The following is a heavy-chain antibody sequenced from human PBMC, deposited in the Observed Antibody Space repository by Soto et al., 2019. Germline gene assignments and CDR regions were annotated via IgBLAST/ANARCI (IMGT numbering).Heavy chain of an antibody. CDR2: IHHSGST. J-gene: IGHJ3*02. CDR3: ARMLISPRGTAFDI. CDR1: GGSISSGDW. D-gene: IGHD3-16*01. V-gene: IGHV4-4*02. Sequence: QVQLQESGPGLVKPSGTLSLTCAVSGGSISSGDWWTWVRQPPGKGLEWIGEIHHSGSTNYNPSLKSRVTISVDKSMNQFPLKLSSVTAADTAVYYCARMLISPRGTAFDIWGQGTMVTVSS.